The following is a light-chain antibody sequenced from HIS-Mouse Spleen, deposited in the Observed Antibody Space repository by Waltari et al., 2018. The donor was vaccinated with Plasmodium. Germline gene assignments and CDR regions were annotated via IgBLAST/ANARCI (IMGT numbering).Light chain of an antibody. CDR3: QQYNNWSFT. CDR2: GAS. V-gene: IGKV3-15*01. J-gene: IGKJ3*01. CDR1: QSVSSN. Sequence: EIVMTQSPATLSVSPGERATLSCRASQSVSSNLAWYQQKPGQAPRLLIYGASPRATGISARFSGSGSGTEFTLTISSLQSEDFAVYYCQQYNNWSFTFGPGTKVDIK.